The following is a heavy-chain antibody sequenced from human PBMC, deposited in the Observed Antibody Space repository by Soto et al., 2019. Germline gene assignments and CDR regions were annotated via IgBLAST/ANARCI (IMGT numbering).Heavy chain of an antibody. J-gene: IGHJ5*02. V-gene: IGHV3-72*01. CDR1: GLTFGDHY. Sequence: EVQLVESGGGLVQSGGSLTLSCAVSGLTFGDHYMEWVRQAPGKGLEWVARSRNTAKSYSTDFAASVKGRFTISRDESKNSLNLQMNRLMTEDTAVYYCSILEGAWGQGTLVTVSS. CDR2: SRNTAKSYST. D-gene: IGHD2-21*01. CDR3: SILEGA.